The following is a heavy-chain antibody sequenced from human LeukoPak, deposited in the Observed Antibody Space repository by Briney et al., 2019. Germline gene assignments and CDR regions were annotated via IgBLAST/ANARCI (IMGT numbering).Heavy chain of an antibody. D-gene: IGHD3-10*01. CDR3: ARAITMVRGVIIPIYYGMDV. Sequence: SETLSLTCAVYGGSFSGYYWSWIRQPPGKGLEWIGEINHSGSTNYNPSLKSRVTISVDTSKNQFSLKLSSVTAADTAVYYCARAITMVRGVIIPIYYGMDVWGKGTTVTVSS. CDR1: GGSFSGYY. V-gene: IGHV4-34*09. CDR2: INHSGST. J-gene: IGHJ6*04.